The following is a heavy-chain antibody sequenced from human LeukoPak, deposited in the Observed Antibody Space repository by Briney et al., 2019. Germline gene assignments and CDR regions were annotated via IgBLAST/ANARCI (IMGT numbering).Heavy chain of an antibody. Sequence: GGSLRLSCAASGFTFNSYAVHWVRQAPGKGLEWVAVISYDGSINFYAASVKGRFTISRDNSKNTLYPQMNSLRPEDTALYFCARDRRYCSGGSCYFDYFFDYWGQGTLVTVSS. D-gene: IGHD2-15*01. CDR2: ISYDGSIN. CDR1: GFTFNSYA. V-gene: IGHV3-30-3*01. J-gene: IGHJ4*02. CDR3: ARDRRYCSGGSCYFDYFFDY.